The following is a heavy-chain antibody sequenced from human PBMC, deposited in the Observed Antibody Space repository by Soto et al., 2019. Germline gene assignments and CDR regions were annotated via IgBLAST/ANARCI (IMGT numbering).Heavy chain of an antibody. V-gene: IGHV3-30*18. CDR2: ISYDGSNK. CDR3: AKDRGYSGYDPLYSFDY. CDR1: GFTFSSYG. Sequence: QVQLVESGGGVVQPGRSLRLSCAASGFTFSSYGMHWVGQAPGKGLEGVAVISYDGSNKYYADSVKGRFTISRDNSKNTLYLQMNSLSAEDRAVYYCAKDRGYSGYDPLYSFDYWGQGTLVTVSS. J-gene: IGHJ4*02. D-gene: IGHD5-12*01.